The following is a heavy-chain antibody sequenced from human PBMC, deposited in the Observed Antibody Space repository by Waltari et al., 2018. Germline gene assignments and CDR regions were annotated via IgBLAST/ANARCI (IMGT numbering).Heavy chain of an antibody. V-gene: IGHV4-34*01. CDR1: GASFRNYY. D-gene: IGHD3-22*01. CDR3: ASSYDTGDY. J-gene: IGHJ4*02. CDR2: INQSGST. Sequence: QVQLQQWGAGLVKPSETLSLTCAVYGASFRNYYRSWTRQPPGKGLEWIGEINQSGSTKYNPSLKSRVTISVDRSKNQFSLNLRSVTAADTAVYYCASSYDTGDYWGQGTLVTVSS.